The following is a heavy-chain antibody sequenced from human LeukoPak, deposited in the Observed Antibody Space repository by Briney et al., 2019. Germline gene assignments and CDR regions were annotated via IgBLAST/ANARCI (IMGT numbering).Heavy chain of an antibody. D-gene: IGHD1-26*01. CDR3: ARAVGATRSGAFDI. CDR2: IIPIFGTA. Sequence: SVKVSCKASGGTFSSYAISWVRQAPGQGLEWMGGIIPIFGTANYAQKFQGRVTITADKSTSTAYMELSSLRSEDTAVYYCARAVGATRSGAFDIWGQGTMVTVSS. V-gene: IGHV1-69*06. J-gene: IGHJ3*02. CDR1: GGTFSSYA.